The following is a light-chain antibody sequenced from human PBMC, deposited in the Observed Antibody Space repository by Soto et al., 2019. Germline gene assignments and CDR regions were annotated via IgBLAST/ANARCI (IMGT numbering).Light chain of an antibody. V-gene: IGLV2-14*01. Sequence: QSMLTQPASVSGSPGQSITISCTGTSSNVGSYNYVSWYQQHPGKAPKLMIYDVSNRPSGVSNRFSGSKSGNTASLTISGLQAEDEADYYCSSYTSSSTPLYVFGTGTKVTVL. CDR1: SSNVGSYNY. CDR3: SSYTSSSTPLYV. J-gene: IGLJ1*01. CDR2: DVS.